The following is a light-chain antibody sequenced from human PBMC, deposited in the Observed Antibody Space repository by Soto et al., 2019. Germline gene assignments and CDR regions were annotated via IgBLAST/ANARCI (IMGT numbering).Light chain of an antibody. V-gene: IGKV1-5*03. J-gene: IGKJ2*01. Sequence: DIQMTQSPSTLSASVGDRVTITCRASQSVSSWLAWYQQKPGKAPNLLIFKASNLEKGVPSRFSDSGSGTAFTLTISSLLPDDFATYHCQQYHSYSYTFGQGTKLEI. CDR2: KAS. CDR1: QSVSSW. CDR3: QQYHSYSYT.